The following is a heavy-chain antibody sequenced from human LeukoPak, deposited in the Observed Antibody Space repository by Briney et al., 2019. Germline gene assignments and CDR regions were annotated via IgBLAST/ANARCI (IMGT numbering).Heavy chain of an antibody. CDR1: GFTFSSYA. D-gene: IGHD6-19*01. CDR3: AREGAVAGTFDY. CDR2: ISYDGSNK. J-gene: IGHJ4*03. Sequence: GRSLRLSCAASGFTFSSYAMHWVRQAPGKGLEWVAVISYDGSNKYYADSVKGRFTISRDNSKNTLYLQMNSLRAEDTAVYYCAREGAVAGTFDYWGQGTTVTVSS. V-gene: IGHV3-30-3*01.